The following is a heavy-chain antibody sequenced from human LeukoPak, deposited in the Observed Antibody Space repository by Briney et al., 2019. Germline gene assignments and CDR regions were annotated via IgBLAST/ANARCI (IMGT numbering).Heavy chain of an antibody. CDR2: FSSSRSYI. CDR1: GFTFSSYS. J-gene: IGHJ4*02. D-gene: IGHD6-6*01. V-gene: IGHV3-21*01. CDR3: ATIEYSSSTLDY. Sequence: GGSLRLSCAASGFTFSSYSMNWVRQAPGKGLEWVSSFSSSRSYIYYADSVKGRFTISRDNAKNSLYLQMNSLRAEDTAVYYCATIEYSSSTLDYWGQGTLVTVSS.